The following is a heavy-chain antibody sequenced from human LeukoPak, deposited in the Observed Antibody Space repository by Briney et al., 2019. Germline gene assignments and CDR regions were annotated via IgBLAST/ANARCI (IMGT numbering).Heavy chain of an antibody. Sequence: GGSLRLSCAASGFTFSSYAMSWVRQAPGKGLEWVSYISSSSSTIYYADSVKGRFTISRNNAKNSLYLQMNSLRAEDTAVYYCARVGVLSSSWLLYWGQGTLVTVSS. CDR1: GFTFSSYA. D-gene: IGHD6-13*01. CDR2: ISSSSSTI. V-gene: IGHV3-48*01. CDR3: ARVGVLSSSWLLY. J-gene: IGHJ4*02.